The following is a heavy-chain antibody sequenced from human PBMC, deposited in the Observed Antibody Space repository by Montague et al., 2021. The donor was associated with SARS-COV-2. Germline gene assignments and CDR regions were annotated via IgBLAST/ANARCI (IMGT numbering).Heavy chain of an antibody. Sequence: SETLSLTCAVDVYSVIAEFRCSSVQHPPEQQLPKVGAIRHLVDTYFNPSLKSRVTISVDTSKNQFSLNLSSVTAADTAVYYCAKVAGSHDTFDIWGRGTMVTVSS. D-gene: IGHD6-19*01. CDR1: VYSVIAEFR. CDR3: AKVAGSHDTFDI. V-gene: IGHV4-38-2*01. CDR2: IRHLVDT. J-gene: IGHJ3*02.